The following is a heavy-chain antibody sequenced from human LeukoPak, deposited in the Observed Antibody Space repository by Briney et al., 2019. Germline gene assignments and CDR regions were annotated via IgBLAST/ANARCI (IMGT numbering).Heavy chain of an antibody. Sequence: QASETLSLTCTVSGVSISSYYWSWIRQPAGKGLEWIGRIYTSRTTNYNPSLKSRVTISVDKSKNQFSLKLNSVTAADTGVYYCASRGVTDVWGQGTTVTV. CDR1: GVSISSYY. J-gene: IGHJ6*02. CDR3: ASRGVTDV. D-gene: IGHD2-21*02. CDR2: IYTSRTT. V-gene: IGHV4-4*07.